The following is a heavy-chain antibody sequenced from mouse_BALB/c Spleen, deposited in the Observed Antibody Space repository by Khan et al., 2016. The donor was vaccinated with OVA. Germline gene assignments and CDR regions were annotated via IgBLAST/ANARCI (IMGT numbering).Heavy chain of an antibody. D-gene: IGHD3-3*01. CDR1: GYTFPEYT. Sequence: VQLQQSGPELVKPGASVKISCKPSGYTFPEYTVHWVKQSLGKSLDWIGVINPKNGGTAYNQKFKGKATLTVDKSSSTAYMEFRSLTSEDSAVYACTRDAGRYWGQGTSVTVAS. J-gene: IGHJ4*01. V-gene: IGHV1-18*01. CDR3: TRDAGRY. CDR2: INPKNGGT.